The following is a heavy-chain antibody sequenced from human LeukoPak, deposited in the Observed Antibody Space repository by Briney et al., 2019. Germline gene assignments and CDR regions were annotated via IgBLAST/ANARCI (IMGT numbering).Heavy chain of an antibody. CDR3: ARASDAYCGGDCYFYS. CDR2: INPNSGGT. J-gene: IGHJ5*01. V-gene: IGHV1-2*02. CDR1: GYTFTGYY. D-gene: IGHD2-21*02. Sequence: ASVKVSCKASGYTFTGYYMHWVRQAPGQGLEWMGWINPNSGGTNYAQKFQGRVTMTRDTSISTAYMELSRLRSDDTAVYYCARASDAYCGGDCYFYSWGQGTLVTVSS.